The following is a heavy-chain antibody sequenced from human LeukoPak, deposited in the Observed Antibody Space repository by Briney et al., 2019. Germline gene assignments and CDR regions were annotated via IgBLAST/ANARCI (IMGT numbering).Heavy chain of an antibody. CDR2: MYYSGTA. V-gene: IGHV4-30-4*07. D-gene: IGHD4-17*01. CDR3: ARLDYADRSDAFDI. CDR1: GGSISSGSYY. J-gene: IGHJ3*02. Sequence: SETLSLTCTVSGGSISSGSYYWNWIRQPPGKGLEWIGYMYYSGTAYYNSSLKSRVTISLDTSKNQFSLKLNYVTAADTAVYYCARLDYADRSDAFDIWGQGTVVTVSS.